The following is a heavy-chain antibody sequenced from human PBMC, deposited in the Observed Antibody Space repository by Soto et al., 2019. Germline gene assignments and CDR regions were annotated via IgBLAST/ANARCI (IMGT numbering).Heavy chain of an antibody. Sequence: QVQLQESGPGLVKPSETLSLTCTVSGGSISSYYWSWIRQPPGKGLEWIGYIYYSGSTNYNPSLKSRVTISVDSSKNQFSLKLSSVTAADTAVYYCARENYGYDAFDIWGQGTMVTVSS. CDR3: ARENYGYDAFDI. D-gene: IGHD4-17*01. J-gene: IGHJ3*02. CDR1: GGSISSYY. CDR2: IYYSGST. V-gene: IGHV4-59*01.